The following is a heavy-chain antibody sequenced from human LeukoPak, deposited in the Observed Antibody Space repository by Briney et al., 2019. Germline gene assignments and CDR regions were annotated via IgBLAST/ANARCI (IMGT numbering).Heavy chain of an antibody. CDR1: GFTFSSYG. J-gene: IGHJ4*02. CDR2: ISYDGSNK. CDR3: ARTPYEYHRSGYISYYFDY. V-gene: IGHV3-30*19. Sequence: HAGGSLRLSCAAPGFTFSSYGMHWVRQAPGKGLEWVAVISYDGSNKYYADSVKGRFTISRDNSKNTLYLQMNSLRAEDTAVYYCARTPYEYHRSGYISYYFDYWGQGTLVTVSS. D-gene: IGHD3-22*01.